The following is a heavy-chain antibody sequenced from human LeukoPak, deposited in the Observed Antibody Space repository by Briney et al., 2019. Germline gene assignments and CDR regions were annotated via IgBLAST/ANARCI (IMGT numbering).Heavy chain of an antibody. CDR1: GYSFTGYY. J-gene: IGHJ5*02. V-gene: IGHV1-2*02. CDR3: ARVQYQLLFEGNWFDP. D-gene: IGHD2-2*01. CDR2: INPNSGDT. Sequence: HEASVKVSCKASGYSFTGYYIHWVRQAPGQGLEWMGWINPNSGDTHYAQKFQGRVTMTRDTSISTAYMDLNSLISDDTAAYYCARVQYQLLFEGNWFDPWGQGTLVTVSS.